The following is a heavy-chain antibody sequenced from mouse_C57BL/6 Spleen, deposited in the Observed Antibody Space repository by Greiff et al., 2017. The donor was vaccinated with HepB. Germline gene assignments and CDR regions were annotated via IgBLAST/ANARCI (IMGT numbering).Heavy chain of an antibody. D-gene: IGHD1-1*01. CDR3: ARQDGSSHWYFDV. V-gene: IGHV5-12*01. CDR1: GFTFSDYY. J-gene: IGHJ1*03. Sequence: EVQGVESGGGLVQPGGSLKLSCAASGFTFSDYYMYWVRQTPEKRLEWVAYISNGGGSTYYPDTVKGRFTISRDNAKNTLYLQMSRLKSEDTAMYDCARQDGSSHWYFDVWGTGTTVTVSS. CDR2: ISNGGGST.